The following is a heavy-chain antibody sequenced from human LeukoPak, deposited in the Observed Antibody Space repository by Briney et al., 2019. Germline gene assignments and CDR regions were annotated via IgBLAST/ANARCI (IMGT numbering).Heavy chain of an antibody. CDR3: ARHLTGPLSGMDV. CDR2: IYSGGGT. J-gene: IGHJ6*02. Sequence: GGSLRLSCAASGFTVSSNYMSWVRQAPGKGLEWVSVIYSGGGTFYADSVKGRFTISRDNSKNTLYLQMNSLRAEDTAVYYCARHLTGPLSGMDVWGQGTTVTVSS. CDR1: GFTVSSNY. V-gene: IGHV3-53*01.